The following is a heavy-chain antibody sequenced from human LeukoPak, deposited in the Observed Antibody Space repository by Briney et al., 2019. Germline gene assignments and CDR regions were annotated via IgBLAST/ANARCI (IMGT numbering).Heavy chain of an antibody. CDR2: IYYIGNT. V-gene: IGHV4-59*01. CDR1: GGSISNYY. J-gene: IGHJ6*03. Sequence: SETLSLTCTVSGGSISNYYWSWIRRPPGKGLEWIGYIYYIGNTKYNSSLKSRVTISVDTSKNQFSLNLSSVTAADTAVYYCARVTSWFRTNMDVWGKGTTVTVSS. CDR3: ARVTSWFRTNMDV. D-gene: IGHD3-10*01.